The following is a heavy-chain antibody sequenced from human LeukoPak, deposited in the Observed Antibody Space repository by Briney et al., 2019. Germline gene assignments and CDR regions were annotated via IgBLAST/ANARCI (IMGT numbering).Heavy chain of an antibody. Sequence: SGGSLRLSCAASGFTLTSYAMTWVRQAPGKELEWVSALSGSGDNTYHADSVKGRFTLSRDNSKNTLYLQMNSLRAEDTAVYYCAKVSGTSWQLDYWGQGTLVTVSS. J-gene: IGHJ4*02. CDR2: LSGSGDNT. V-gene: IGHV3-23*01. D-gene: IGHD2-2*01. CDR3: AKVSGTSWQLDY. CDR1: GFTLTSYA.